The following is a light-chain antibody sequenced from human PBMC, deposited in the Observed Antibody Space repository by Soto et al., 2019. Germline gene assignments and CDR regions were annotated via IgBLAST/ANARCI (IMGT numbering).Light chain of an antibody. J-gene: IGLJ2*01. V-gene: IGLV2-14*01. Sequence: QSVLTQPASVSGSPGQSITISCTGTSSDVGGYNYVSWYQQHPGKAPKLMIYDVNNRPSGVSNRFSGSKSGNTASLTISGLQAEDEADSYCSSYTGSSTDVVFGGGTKLTVL. CDR1: SSDVGGYNY. CDR3: SSYTGSSTDVV. CDR2: DVN.